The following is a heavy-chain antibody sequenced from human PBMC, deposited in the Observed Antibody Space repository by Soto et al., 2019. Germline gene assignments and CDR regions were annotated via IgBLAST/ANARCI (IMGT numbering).Heavy chain of an antibody. D-gene: IGHD2-8*01. CDR2: ISAYNGNT. CDR1: GYTFASYG. J-gene: IGHJ6*02. Sequence: ASVKVSCKASGYTFASYGISWVRQAPGQGLEWMGWISAYNGNTNYAQKLQGRVTMTRDTSTSTVYMELSSLRSEDTAVYYCARGDIVLMVYVTFPGMDVWGQGTTVTVSS. CDR3: ARGDIVLMVYVTFPGMDV. V-gene: IGHV1-18*01.